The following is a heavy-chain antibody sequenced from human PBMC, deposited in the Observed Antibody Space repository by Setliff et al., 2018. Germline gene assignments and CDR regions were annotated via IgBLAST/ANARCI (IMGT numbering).Heavy chain of an antibody. J-gene: IGHJ3*02. Sequence: SETLSLTCAVSGYSISSDYYWGWIRQPPGKGLEWIGSMYHSGSTYYNPSLKSRVTISVDTSKNQFSLKLNYVTAADTAVYYCARALGYCSRTSCYADAFDIWGQGTMVTGSS. D-gene: IGHD2-2*01. CDR1: GYSISSDYY. CDR2: MYHSGST. CDR3: ARALGYCSRTSCYADAFDI. V-gene: IGHV4-38-2*01.